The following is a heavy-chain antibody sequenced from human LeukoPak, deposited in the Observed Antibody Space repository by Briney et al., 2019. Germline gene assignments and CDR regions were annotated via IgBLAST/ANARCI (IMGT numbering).Heavy chain of an antibody. V-gene: IGHV4-34*01. CDR2: LKHTGGT. D-gene: IGHD6-13*01. J-gene: IGHJ4*02. Sequence: KPSETLSLTCTVYDGSFSGHFWSWVRQPPGKGLEWIAELKHTGGTNYNPSLKSRVTISVDTSKNQFSLKLTSVTAADAAVYYCARLRLDAAALDYWGLGTLVTVPS. CDR1: DGSFSGHF. CDR3: ARLRLDAAALDY.